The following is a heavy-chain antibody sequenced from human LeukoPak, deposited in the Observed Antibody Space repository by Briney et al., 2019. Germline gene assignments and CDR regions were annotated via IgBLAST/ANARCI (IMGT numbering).Heavy chain of an antibody. V-gene: IGHV3-21*01. J-gene: IGHJ4*02. D-gene: IGHD1-26*01. Sequence: GRSLRLSCAASGFTFSSYSMNWVRQAPGKGLEWVSSISSSSSYIYYADSVKGRFTISRDNAKNSLYLQMNSLRAEDTAVYYCARDPRYSGSYYFDYWGQGTLVTVSS. CDR1: GFTFSSYS. CDR3: ARDPRYSGSYYFDY. CDR2: ISSSSSYI.